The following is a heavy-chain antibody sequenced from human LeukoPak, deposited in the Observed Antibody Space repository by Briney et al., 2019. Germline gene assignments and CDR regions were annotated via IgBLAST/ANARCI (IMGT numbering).Heavy chain of an antibody. V-gene: IGHV1-69*05. CDR3: AGEWYDSSGYYREYYFDY. CDR2: IIPIFGTA. D-gene: IGHD3-22*01. J-gene: IGHJ4*02. CDR1: GCTFSSYA. Sequence: SVKVSCKASGCTFSSYAISWVRQAPGQGLEWMGRIIPIFGTANYAQKFHGRVTITTDESTSTAYMELSSLRSEDTAVYYCAGEWYDSSGYYREYYFDYWGQGTLVTVSS.